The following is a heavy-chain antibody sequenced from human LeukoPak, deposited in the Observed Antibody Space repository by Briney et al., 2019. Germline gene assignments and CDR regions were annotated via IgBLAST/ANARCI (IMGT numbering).Heavy chain of an antibody. D-gene: IGHD3-3*01. J-gene: IGHJ4*02. CDR2: INPSDSYT. V-gene: IGHV5-10-1*01. CDR1: GYSFTGYW. Sequence: GESLKISCQGSGYSFTGYWISWVRQMPGKGLEWMGKINPSDSYTNFSPSFQGHVTISADKSINPAYLQWSSLKASDTAMYYCAAMGSAYYGDFDYWGQGTLVTVPS. CDR3: AAMGSAYYGDFDY.